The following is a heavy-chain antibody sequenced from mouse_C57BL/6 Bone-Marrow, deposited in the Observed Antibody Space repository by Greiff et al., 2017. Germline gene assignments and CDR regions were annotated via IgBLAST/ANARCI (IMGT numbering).Heavy chain of an antibody. CDR3: ADGYYVEYYFDY. V-gene: IGHV1-4*01. D-gene: IGHD2-3*01. CDR1: GYTFTSYT. Sequence: HVQLQQSWAELARPGASVKMSCTASGYTFTSYTMHWVQQRPGQGLAWIGYINPSSGYTKYNQKFKDKATLTADKSSSTAYMQLGSLTSEDSAVYYCADGYYVEYYFDYWGQGTTLTVSS. J-gene: IGHJ2*01. CDR2: INPSSGYT.